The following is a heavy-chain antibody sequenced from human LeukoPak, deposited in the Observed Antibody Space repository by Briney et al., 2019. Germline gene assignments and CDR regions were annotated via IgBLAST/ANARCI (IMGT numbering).Heavy chain of an antibody. D-gene: IGHD1-1*01. V-gene: IGHV3-30*02. J-gene: IGHJ4*02. CDR2: IRYDGSNK. CDR1: GFTYSSYG. Sequence: GGSLRLSCAASGFTYSSYGMHWVRQAPGKGLEWVAFIRYDGSNKYYADSVKGRFTISRDNAKNSLYLQMNSLRAEDTAVYYCARGAGTTGTTPGYWGQGTLVTVSS. CDR3: ARGAGTTGTTPGY.